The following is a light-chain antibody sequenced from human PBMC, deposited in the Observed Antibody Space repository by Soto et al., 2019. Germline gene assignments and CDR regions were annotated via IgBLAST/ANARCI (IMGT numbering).Light chain of an antibody. CDR2: SAS. CDR3: QQYFSYPLT. Sequence: AIRMTQSPSSFSASTGDRGTITCRASQGMSRHLAWYQLKPGKAPRLLIYSASYLESGVPSRFTGSGSGTHFTLTISSLQSEDFAVYYCQQYFSYPLTFGGGTKVAIQ. CDR1: QGMSRH. J-gene: IGKJ4*01. V-gene: IGKV1-8*01.